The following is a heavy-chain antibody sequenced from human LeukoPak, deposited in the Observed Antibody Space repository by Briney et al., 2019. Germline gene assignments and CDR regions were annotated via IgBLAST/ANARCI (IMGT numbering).Heavy chain of an antibody. J-gene: IGHJ4*02. V-gene: IGHV3-7*01. CDR1: KFTFSSYW. CDR3: ARSSGWRSNDY. CDR2: IKQDGSEK. Sequence: PGGSLRLSCAASKFTFSSYWMSWVRQAPGKGLEWVANIKQDGSEKNYVASVKGRFTISRDNAKNSLYLQMNSLRAEDTAVYYCARSSGWRSNDYWGQGTLVTVSS. D-gene: IGHD6-19*01.